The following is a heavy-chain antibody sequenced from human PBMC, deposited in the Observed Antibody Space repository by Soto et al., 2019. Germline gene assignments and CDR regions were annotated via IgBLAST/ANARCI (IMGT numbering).Heavy chain of an antibody. CDR1: GYTFTSYG. V-gene: IGHV1-18*01. Sequence: ASVKVSCKASGYTFTSYGISWVRQAPGQGLEWMGRISAYNGNTNYAQKHQGRVTMTTDTSTSTAYMELRSLRSDDTAVYYCARLQGGYSSSWFLDYWGQGTLVTVSS. CDR2: ISAYNGNT. J-gene: IGHJ4*02. D-gene: IGHD6-13*01. CDR3: ARLQGGYSSSWFLDY.